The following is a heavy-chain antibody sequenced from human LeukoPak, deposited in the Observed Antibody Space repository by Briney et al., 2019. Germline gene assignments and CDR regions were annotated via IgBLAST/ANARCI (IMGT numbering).Heavy chain of an antibody. CDR3: ARDPSLWFGELSPHYYFDY. Sequence: GGSLRLSCAASGFTFSSYAMHWVRQAGGKRLAWVAVISYDGSNKYYADSVKGRFTISRDNSKNTLYPQMNSLRAEDTAVYYCARDPSLWFGELSPHYYFDYWGQGTLVTVSS. J-gene: IGHJ4*02. V-gene: IGHV3-30*04. D-gene: IGHD3-10*01. CDR1: GFTFSSYA. CDR2: ISYDGSNK.